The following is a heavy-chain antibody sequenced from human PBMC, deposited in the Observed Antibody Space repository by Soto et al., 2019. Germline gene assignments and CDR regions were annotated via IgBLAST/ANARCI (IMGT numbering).Heavy chain of an antibody. V-gene: IGHV3-23*01. CDR3: AKPPDAYGSAWSKLDD. CDR2: ITTIGSST. Sequence: DVQLLESGGGLVQPGGSLRLSCAASGFTFSNYAMSWVRQAPGKGLEWVSSITTIGSSTYYADSVKGRFTISRDNSANTLYLQMTSLRAEDTAVYYCAKPPDAYGSAWSKLDDWGQGALVTVSS. CDR1: GFTFSNYA. D-gene: IGHD6-19*01. J-gene: IGHJ4*02.